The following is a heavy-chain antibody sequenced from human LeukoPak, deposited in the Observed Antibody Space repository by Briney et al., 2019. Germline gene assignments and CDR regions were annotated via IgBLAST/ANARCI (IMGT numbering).Heavy chain of an antibody. J-gene: IGHJ4*02. D-gene: IGHD3-9*01. CDR3: AKDDRSRWHYDILTGYGDYFDY. V-gene: IGHV3-74*01. CDR2: LHSDGTST. Sequence: PGGSLRLSCAASGFTLSNYWMHWVRQAPGKGLVWVSRLHSDGTSTSYADSVKGRFTISRDNSKSTLYLQMNSLRAEDTAVYYCAKDDRSRWHYDILTGYGDYFDYWGQGTLDTVSS. CDR1: GFTLSNYW.